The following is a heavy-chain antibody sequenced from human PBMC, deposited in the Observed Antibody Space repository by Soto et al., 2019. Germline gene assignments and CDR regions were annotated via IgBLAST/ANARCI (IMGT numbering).Heavy chain of an antibody. D-gene: IGHD2-2*01. CDR1: GFTFSSYA. J-gene: IGHJ5*02. CDR2: ISSNGGST. V-gene: IGHV3-64D*06. Sequence: LRLSCSASGFTFSSYAMHWVRQAPGKGLEYVSAISSNGGSTYYADSVKGRFTISRDNSKNTLYLQMSSLRAEDTAVYYCVKGRWDIVVVPANGFDPWGQGTLVTVSS. CDR3: VKGRWDIVVVPANGFDP.